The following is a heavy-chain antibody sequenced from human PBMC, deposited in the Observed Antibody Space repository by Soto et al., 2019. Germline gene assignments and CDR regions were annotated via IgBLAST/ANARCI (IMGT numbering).Heavy chain of an antibody. D-gene: IGHD2-21*02. CDR2: IYPSDSDT. Sequence: PGESLKISCKGSGYSFTNFWIGWVRQMPGKGLEWMGIIYPSDSDTRYNPSFQGQVTISVDKSIGTAYLQWSSLKASDTAMYYCARHERPGDPFDYWGQGTLVTVSS. CDR1: GYSFTNFW. J-gene: IGHJ4*02. V-gene: IGHV5-51*01. CDR3: ARHERPGDPFDY.